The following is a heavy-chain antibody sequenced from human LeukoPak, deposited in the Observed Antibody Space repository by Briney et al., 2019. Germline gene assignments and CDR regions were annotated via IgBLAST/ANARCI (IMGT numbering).Heavy chain of an antibody. CDR3: AKSILSFSFGPGSDMYGMDV. V-gene: IGHV3-23*01. CDR1: GFTFSSYA. Sequence: PGGSLRLSCAASGFTFSSYAMRWVRQAPGKGLEWVSAISGSGGSTYYADSVKGRFTISRDNSKNTLYLQMNSLRAEDTAVYYYAKSILSFSFGPGSDMYGMDVWGQGTTVTVSS. D-gene: IGHD3-3*01. J-gene: IGHJ6*02. CDR2: ISGSGGST.